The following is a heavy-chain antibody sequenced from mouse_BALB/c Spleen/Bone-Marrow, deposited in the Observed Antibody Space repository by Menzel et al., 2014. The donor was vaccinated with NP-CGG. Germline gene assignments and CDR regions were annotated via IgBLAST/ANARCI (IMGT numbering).Heavy chain of an antibody. V-gene: IGHV1S81*02. CDR1: GYTFTNYF. CDR2: INPNNGGT. Sequence: LVESGAELVKPGASVKLSCKASGYTFTNYFMYWVKQRPGQGLEWIGEINPNNGGTNFNENFKSKATLTLDKSSSTAYMQLSSLTSEDSAVYYCTRSGPGFAYWGHATLVTVSA. CDR3: TRSGPGFAY. J-gene: IGHJ3*01.